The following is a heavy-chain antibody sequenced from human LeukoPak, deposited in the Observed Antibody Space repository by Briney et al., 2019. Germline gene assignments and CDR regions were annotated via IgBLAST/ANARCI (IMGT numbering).Heavy chain of an antibody. J-gene: IGHJ4*02. CDR1: GGSISSSNW. CDR2: IYHSGST. Sequence: SGTLSLTCAVSGGSISSSNWWSWVRQPPGKGLEWIGEIYHSGSTNYNPSLKSRVTISVDKSKNQFSLKLSSVTAADTAVYYCARTVDGGYYDSSGYEDYWGQGTLVTVSS. V-gene: IGHV4-4*02. D-gene: IGHD3-22*01. CDR3: ARTVDGGYYDSSGYEDY.